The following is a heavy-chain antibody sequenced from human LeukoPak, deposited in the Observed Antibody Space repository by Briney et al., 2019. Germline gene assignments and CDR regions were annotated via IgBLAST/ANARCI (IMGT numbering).Heavy chain of an antibody. Sequence: GASVKVSCKASGYTFTSYDINWVRQATGQGLEWMGWMNPNSGNTGYSQKFQGRVTMTRNTSTSTAYMELSSLRSEDTAVYYCARLDILTGYSSDYWGQGTLVTVSS. CDR3: ARLDILTGYSSDY. V-gene: IGHV1-8*01. CDR1: GYTFTSYD. CDR2: MNPNSGNT. J-gene: IGHJ4*02. D-gene: IGHD3-9*01.